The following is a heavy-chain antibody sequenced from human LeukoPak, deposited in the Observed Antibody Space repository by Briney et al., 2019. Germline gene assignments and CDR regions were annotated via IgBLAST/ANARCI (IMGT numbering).Heavy chain of an antibody. V-gene: IGHV4-34*01. CDR1: GGSFSGYY. CDR3: ARDVDTAYYFDY. D-gene: IGHD5-18*01. J-gene: IGHJ4*02. CDR2: INHSGST. Sequence: SETLSLTCAVYGGSFSGYYWSWIRQPPGKGLEWIGEINHSGSTNYNPSLKSRVTISVDTSKNQFSLKLSSVTAADTAVYYCARDVDTAYYFDYWGQGTLVTVSS.